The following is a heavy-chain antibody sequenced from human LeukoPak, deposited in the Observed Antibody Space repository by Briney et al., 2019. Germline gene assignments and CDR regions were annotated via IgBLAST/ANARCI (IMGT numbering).Heavy chain of an antibody. CDR1: GFTFSSYG. Sequence: PGRSLRLSCAASGFTFSSYGMHWVRQAPGKGLEWVAVISYDGSNKYYADSVKGRFTISRDNSKNTLHLQMSSLRAEDTALYYCVKDRCDRTTCPEVWGQGTLVTVSS. V-gene: IGHV3-30*18. CDR2: ISYDGSNK. D-gene: IGHD2-2*01. CDR3: VKDRCDRTTCPEV. J-gene: IGHJ4*02.